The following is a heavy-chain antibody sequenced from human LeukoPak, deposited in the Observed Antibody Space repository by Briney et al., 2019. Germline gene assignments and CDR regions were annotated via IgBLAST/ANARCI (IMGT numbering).Heavy chain of an antibody. Sequence: SETLSLTCTVSGGSISSYYRSWIRQPPGKGLEWIGYIYYSGSTNYNPSLKSRVTISVDTSKNQFSLKLSSVTAADTAVYYCARDGGATPSPVFDYWGQGTLVTVSS. CDR2: IYYSGST. V-gene: IGHV4-59*01. D-gene: IGHD3-16*01. CDR1: GGSISSYY. CDR3: ARDGGATPSPVFDY. J-gene: IGHJ4*02.